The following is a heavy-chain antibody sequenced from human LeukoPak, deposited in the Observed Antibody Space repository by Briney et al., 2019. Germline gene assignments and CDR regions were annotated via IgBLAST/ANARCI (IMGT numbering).Heavy chain of an antibody. CDR2: IYHSGST. Sequence: SGTLSLTCAVSGGSISSSNWWSWVRQPPGKGLEWIGEIYHSGSTNYNPSLKSRVTISVDKSKNQFSLKLSSVTAADTAVYYCARCDYDRLKGLDPWGQGTLVTVSS. D-gene: IGHD5-12*01. J-gene: IGHJ5*02. V-gene: IGHV4-4*02. CDR3: ARCDYDRLKGLDP. CDR1: GGSISSSNW.